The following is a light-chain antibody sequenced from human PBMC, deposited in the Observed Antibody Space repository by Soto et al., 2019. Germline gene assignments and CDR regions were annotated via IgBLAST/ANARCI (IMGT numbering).Light chain of an antibody. CDR2: GAS. CDR1: QSVNSN. V-gene: IGKV3-15*01. CDR3: QQYNNRPPDT. Sequence: EIVMTQSPATLSVSPGERATLSCRASQSVNSNLAWYQQKPGQAPRLLIYGASTRAAGIPARFSGSGSGTELSLTISSLQSEDFAVYYCQQYNNRPPDTFGQGTKLEIK. J-gene: IGKJ2*01.